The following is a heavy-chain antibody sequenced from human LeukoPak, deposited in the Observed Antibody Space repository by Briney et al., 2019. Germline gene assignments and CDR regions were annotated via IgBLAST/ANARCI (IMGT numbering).Heavy chain of an antibody. CDR2: ISGSGGST. CDR3: AKVGVYSSGHLRNYFEY. J-gene: IGHJ4*02. V-gene: IGHV3-23*01. CDR1: GFTFNTYA. D-gene: IGHD3-22*01. Sequence: PGGSLRLSCAASGFTFNTYAMSWVRQVPGKGLEWASGISGSGGSTYYADSVKGRFTISRDNSKNTRYLQMNSLRAEDTAVYYCAKVGVYSSGHLRNYFEYWGQGTLVTVSS.